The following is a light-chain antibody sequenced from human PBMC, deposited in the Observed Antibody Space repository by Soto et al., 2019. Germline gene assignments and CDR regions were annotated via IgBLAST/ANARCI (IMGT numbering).Light chain of an antibody. CDR1: QTVSSN. CDR2: GTS. CDR3: QQNDSSPSWT. Sequence: EIVMTQSPATLSVSPGERATLSCRASQTVSSNLAWYQQKPGQAPRLLIYGTSSRATGISDRFRGSGSGTDFTLTISRLEPEDFAVYYCQQNDSSPSWTFGQGTKVDIK. J-gene: IGKJ1*01. V-gene: IGKV3-20*01.